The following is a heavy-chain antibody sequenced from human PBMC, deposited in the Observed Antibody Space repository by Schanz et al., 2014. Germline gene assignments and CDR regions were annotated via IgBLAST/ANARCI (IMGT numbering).Heavy chain of an antibody. CDR1: GFTFGNFF. Sequence: EVQLVESGGGLVQPGGSLRLSCAASGFTFGNFFMSWVRQAPGKGLEWVANIKQDGIEKYYVDSVKGRFTISRDNSKNTLYLQMNSLRAEDTAIYYCAKYRYSVFDFDYWGQGTLVTVSS. V-gene: IGHV3-7*03. D-gene: IGHD3-16*02. CDR3: AKYRYSVFDFDY. J-gene: IGHJ4*02. CDR2: IKQDGIEK.